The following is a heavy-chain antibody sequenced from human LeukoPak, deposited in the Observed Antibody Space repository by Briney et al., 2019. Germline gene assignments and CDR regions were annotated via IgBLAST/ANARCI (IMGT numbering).Heavy chain of an antibody. V-gene: IGHV1-18*01. D-gene: IGHD6-13*01. Sequence: ASVKVSCKASGYTFTSYGISWVRQAPGQGLEWMGWISAYNGNTNYAQKLQGRVTMTTDTSTSTAYMELRSLRSDDTAVYYCARSRRYSSSWVPDYWGQGTLVTVSS. CDR1: GYTFTSYG. CDR2: ISAYNGNT. J-gene: IGHJ4*02. CDR3: ARSRRYSSSWVPDY.